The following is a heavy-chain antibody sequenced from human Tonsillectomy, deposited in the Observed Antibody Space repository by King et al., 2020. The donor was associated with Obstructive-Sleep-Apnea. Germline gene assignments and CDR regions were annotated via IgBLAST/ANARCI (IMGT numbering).Heavy chain of an antibody. J-gene: IGHJ3*02. D-gene: IGHD3-10*01. CDR3: ARVYYYGSGSLDAFDI. CDR1: GGSISSGGYY. Sequence: QLQESGPGLVKASQTLSLTCTVSGGSISSGGYYWRWIRQHPGKGLEWIGYIYYSGSTYYNPSLKSRVTTSVDTSKNQFSLNLTSVTAADTAVYYCARVYYYGSGSLDAFDIWGQGTMVTVSS. V-gene: IGHV4-31*03. CDR2: IYYSGST.